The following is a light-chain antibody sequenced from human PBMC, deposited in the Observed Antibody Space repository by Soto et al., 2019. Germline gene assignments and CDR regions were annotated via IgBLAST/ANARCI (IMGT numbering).Light chain of an antibody. CDR1: PSVSSRD. CDR3: QQYGGSPLYT. V-gene: IGKV3-20*01. CDR2: GAS. J-gene: IGKJ2*01. Sequence: EIVLTQSPGTLSLSPVDRATLSCRASPSVSSRDLAWYQQKPGQAPRLLIYGASTRATGIPDRFSGSGSGTDFTLTISRLEPEDFGVYYCQQYGGSPLYTFGQGTKLEIK.